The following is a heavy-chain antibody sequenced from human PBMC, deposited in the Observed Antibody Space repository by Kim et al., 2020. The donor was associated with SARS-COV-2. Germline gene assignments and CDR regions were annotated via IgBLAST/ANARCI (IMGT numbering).Heavy chain of an antibody. CDR3: ARLVSVRSGYCAWFDP. D-gene: IGHD3-3*01. CDR1: GGSFSGYY. Sequence: SETLSLSCAVYGGSFSGYYWSWIRQPPGKGLEWIGEINHSGSTNYNPSLTSRVTILVDTSKNQLSLKLSSVTAAETAVYYCARLVSVRSGYCAWFDPWG. CDR2: INHSGST. V-gene: IGHV4-34*01. J-gene: IGHJ5*02.